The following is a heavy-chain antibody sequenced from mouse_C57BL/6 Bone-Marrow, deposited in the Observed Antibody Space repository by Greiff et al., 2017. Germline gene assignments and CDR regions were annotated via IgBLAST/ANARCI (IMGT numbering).Heavy chain of an antibody. CDR2: IDPENGDT. J-gene: IGHJ3*01. V-gene: IGHV14-4*01. D-gene: IGHD3-2*02. CDR1: GFNIKDDY. CDR3: TSYGDSSGYKFAY. Sequence: VQLKESGAELVRPGASVKLSCTASGFNIKDDYMHWVKQRPEQGLEWIGRIDPENGDTEYAPKFQGKATITADTSSNTAYLQLSSLTSEDTAVYYCTSYGDSSGYKFAYWGQGTLVTVSA.